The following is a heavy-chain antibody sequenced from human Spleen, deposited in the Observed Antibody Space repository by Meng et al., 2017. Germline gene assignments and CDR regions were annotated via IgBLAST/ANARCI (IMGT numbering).Heavy chain of an antibody. V-gene: IGHV4-30-4*01. CDR2: IYNSGST. D-gene: IGHD2-21*01. CDR3: AREGRSHQVGVSVY. Sequence: QVQPQESGPVLVTPSQTLSLTFTVSGGSISSGDYYWSWIRQPPGKGLEWIGYIYNSGSTYYNPSLKSRVTISVDTSKNQFSLKLRFVTAADTAVYYCAREGRSHQVGVSVYWGQGNLVTVSS. J-gene: IGHJ4*02. CDR1: GGSISSGDYY.